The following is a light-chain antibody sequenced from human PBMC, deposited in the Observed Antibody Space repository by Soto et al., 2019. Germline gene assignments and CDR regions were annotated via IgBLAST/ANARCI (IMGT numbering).Light chain of an antibody. CDR3: QQYNNWPIT. Sequence: EIVMTQSPAALSVSPGERATLSCRASQSVSSNLAWYQHKPGQAPRLLISGASTRATGIPARFSGSWSGTECTLTISSLQSEDFTVYYCQQYNNWPITFDQGTRLEIK. V-gene: IGKV3-15*01. CDR2: GAS. CDR1: QSVSSN. J-gene: IGKJ5*01.